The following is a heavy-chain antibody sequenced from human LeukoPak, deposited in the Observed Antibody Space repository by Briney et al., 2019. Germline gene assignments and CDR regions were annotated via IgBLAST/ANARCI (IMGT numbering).Heavy chain of an antibody. V-gene: IGHV3-53*01. CDR3: ARTYDSSGYSDY. D-gene: IGHD3-22*01. CDR2: IYSGGST. Sequence: PGGSLRLSCAASGFTVSSNYMSWVRQAPWKGLEWVSVIYSGGSTYYADSVKGRFTISRDNSKNTLYLQMNSLRAEDTAVYYCARTYDSSGYSDYWGQGTLVTVSS. J-gene: IGHJ4*02. CDR1: GFTVSSNY.